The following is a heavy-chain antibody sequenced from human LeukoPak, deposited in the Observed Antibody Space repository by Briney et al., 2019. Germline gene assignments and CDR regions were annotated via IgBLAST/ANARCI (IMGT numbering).Heavy chain of an antibody. CDR1: GFTFSSYE. V-gene: IGHV3-48*03. CDR3: AKEAMVTDATDFDY. J-gene: IGHJ4*02. CDR2: ISSSDSTI. D-gene: IGHD5-18*01. Sequence: GGSLRLSCAASGFTFSSYEMNWVRQAPGKGLEWVSYISSSDSTIYYADSVKGRFTISRDNAKNSLYLQMNSLRVDDTAVYYCAKEAMVTDATDFDYWGQGTLITVSS.